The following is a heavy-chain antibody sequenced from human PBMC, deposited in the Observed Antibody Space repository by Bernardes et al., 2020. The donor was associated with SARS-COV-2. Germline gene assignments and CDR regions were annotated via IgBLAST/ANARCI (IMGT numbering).Heavy chain of an antibody. CDR2: INHDGGEQ. V-gene: IGHV3-7*01. D-gene: IGHD1-7*01. J-gene: IGHJ4*02. CDR3: ARGGQPGTADY. Sequence: GGSLRLSCAASGFTFSTFWMSWVRQAPGKGLAWVANINHDGGEQYYVDSVKGRFTISRDNAKNSLYLHMNSLRAEDTAVYFCARGGQPGTADYWGQGTLVTVSS. CDR1: GFTFSTFW.